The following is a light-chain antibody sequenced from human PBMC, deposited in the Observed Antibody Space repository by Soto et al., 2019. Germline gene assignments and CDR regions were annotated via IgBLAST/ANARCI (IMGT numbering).Light chain of an antibody. J-gene: IGLJ1*01. CDR1: SSDVGIYDL. Sequence: QSVLTQPASVSGSPGQSITISCTGTSSDVGIYDLVSWYKHHPGRAPQLIIYEVTKRPSGVSNRFSGSKSGNTASLTISGLQAEDEADYYCCSYAGSSPFVFGTGTKVTVL. CDR3: CSYAGSSPFV. V-gene: IGLV2-23*02. CDR2: EVT.